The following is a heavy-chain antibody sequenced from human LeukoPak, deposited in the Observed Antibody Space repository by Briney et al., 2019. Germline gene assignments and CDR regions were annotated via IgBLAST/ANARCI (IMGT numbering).Heavy chain of an antibody. Sequence: ASAKVSCKASGYTFSSYYMHWVRQAPGQGLEWMGIINPSGSTTTYAQKFQGRVTMTRATSTSTVYIELSSLRSEDTAVYYCARGLGRYYDSSGSYYFDYWGQGTLVTVSS. J-gene: IGHJ4*02. CDR1: GYTFSSYY. V-gene: IGHV1-46*01. CDR2: INPSGSTT. CDR3: ARGLGRYYDSSGSYYFDY. D-gene: IGHD3-22*01.